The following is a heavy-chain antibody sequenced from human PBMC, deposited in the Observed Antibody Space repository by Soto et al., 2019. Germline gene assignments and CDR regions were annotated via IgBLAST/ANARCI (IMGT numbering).Heavy chain of an antibody. CDR1: GFTFSSYS. D-gene: IGHD5-18*01. V-gene: IGHV3-48*01. Sequence: LRLSCAASGFTFSSYSMNWVRQAPGKGLEWVSYISSISSTIYYADSVKGRFTISRDNAKNSLYLQMNSLRAENTAVYYCARDYSSYGPFDYWGQGTLVTVSS. CDR2: ISSISSTI. J-gene: IGHJ4*02. CDR3: ARDYSSYGPFDY.